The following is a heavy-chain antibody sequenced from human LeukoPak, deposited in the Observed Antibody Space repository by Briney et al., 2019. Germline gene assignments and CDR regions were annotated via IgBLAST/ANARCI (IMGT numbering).Heavy chain of an antibody. Sequence: GGSLRLSCAASGFTFNNAWMSWVRQAPGKGLEWVGRIKSKADGGTTDHAAPVKGRFSISRDDSRSTLYLQMNSLRAEDTAVYYCAKHIGDYVYYFDYWGQGTLVTVSS. V-gene: IGHV3-15*01. CDR1: GFTFNNAW. J-gene: IGHJ4*02. CDR3: AKHIGDYVYYFDY. CDR2: IKSKADGGTT. D-gene: IGHD4-17*01.